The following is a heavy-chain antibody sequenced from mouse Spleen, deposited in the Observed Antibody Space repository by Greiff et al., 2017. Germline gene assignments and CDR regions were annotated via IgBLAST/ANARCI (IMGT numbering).Heavy chain of an antibody. V-gene: IGHV1-69*01. CDR2: IDPSDSYT. Sequence: QVQLQQPGAELVMPGASVKLSCKASGYTFTSYWMHWVKQRPGQGLEWIGEIDPSDSYTNYNQKFKGKATLTVDKSSSTAYMQLSSLTSEDSAVYYCAREGYYGYVGAMDYWGQGTSVTVSS. D-gene: IGHD1-2*01. J-gene: IGHJ4*01. CDR1: GYTFTSYW. CDR3: AREGYYGYVGAMDY.